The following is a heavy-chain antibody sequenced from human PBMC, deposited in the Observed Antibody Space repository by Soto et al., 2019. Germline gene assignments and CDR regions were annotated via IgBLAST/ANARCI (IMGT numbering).Heavy chain of an antibody. J-gene: IGHJ4*02. D-gene: IGHD3-9*01. V-gene: IGHV3-23*01. CDR1: GFTFSSYG. Sequence: GGSLRLSCAASGFTFSSYGMSWVRQAPGKGLEWVSAISGSGGSTYYADSVKGRFTISRDNSKNTLYLQMNSLRAEDTAVYYCAKEGPYYDILTGYYPFDYWGQGTLVTVSS. CDR2: ISGSGGST. CDR3: AKEGPYYDILTGYYPFDY.